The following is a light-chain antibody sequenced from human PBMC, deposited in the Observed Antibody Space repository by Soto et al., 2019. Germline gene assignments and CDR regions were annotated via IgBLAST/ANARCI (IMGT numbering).Light chain of an antibody. CDR2: GAS. V-gene: IGKV3-20*01. Sequence: EMGLRQSPGPRSLSPGERATLSCRASQRVSSSSLAWYQQKPGQAPRLLIYGASTRATDIPDRFSGSGSGTDFTLTISRLEPEDFAVYYCQQYGISPLYTFGQGTKLEI. J-gene: IGKJ2*01. CDR3: QQYGISPLYT. CDR1: QRVSSSS.